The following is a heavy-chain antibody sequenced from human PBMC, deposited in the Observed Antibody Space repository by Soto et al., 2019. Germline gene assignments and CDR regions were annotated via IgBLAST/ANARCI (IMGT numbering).Heavy chain of an antibody. CDR1: GGTFSSYA. CDR2: IIPIFGTA. D-gene: IGHD1-26*01. Sequence: QVQLVQSGAEVKKPGSSVKVSCKASGGTFSSYAISWVRQAPGQGLEWMGGIIPIFGTANYAQKFQGRVTITGNKSTSTAYMELSSLRSEDTAVYYCAGVDISGSHNSYYYGMDVWGQGTTVTVSS. J-gene: IGHJ6*02. CDR3: AGVDISGSHNSYYYGMDV. V-gene: IGHV1-69*06.